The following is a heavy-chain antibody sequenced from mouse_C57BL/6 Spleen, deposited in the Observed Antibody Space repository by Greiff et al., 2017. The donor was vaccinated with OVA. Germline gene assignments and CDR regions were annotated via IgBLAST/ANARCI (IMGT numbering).Heavy chain of an antibody. Sequence: VQLQQPGAELVKPGASVKTSCKASGYTFTSYWITWVKQRPGQGLEWIGDIYPGSGSTNYNEKFKSKATLTVDTSSSTAYMQLSSLTSEDSAVYYCARGGYPYAMDYWGQGTSVTVSS. D-gene: IGHD2-2*01. J-gene: IGHJ4*01. CDR2: IYPGSGST. V-gene: IGHV1-55*01. CDR1: GYTFTSYW. CDR3: ARGGYPYAMDY.